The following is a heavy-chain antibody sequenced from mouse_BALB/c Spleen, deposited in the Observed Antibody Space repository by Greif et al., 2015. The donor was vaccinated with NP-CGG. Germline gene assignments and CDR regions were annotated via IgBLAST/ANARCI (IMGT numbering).Heavy chain of an antibody. D-gene: IGHD1-1*01. Sequence: VQLQQSGAELVKPGASVKLSCTASGFNIKDTYMHWVKQRPEQGLEWIGRIDPANGNTKYDPKFQGKATITADTSSNTAYLQLSSLTSEDTAVYYCASQGYYGSRGAMDYWGQGTSVTVSS. V-gene: IGHV14-3*02. CDR1: GFNIKDTY. J-gene: IGHJ4*01. CDR3: ASQGYYGSRGAMDY. CDR2: IDPANGNT.